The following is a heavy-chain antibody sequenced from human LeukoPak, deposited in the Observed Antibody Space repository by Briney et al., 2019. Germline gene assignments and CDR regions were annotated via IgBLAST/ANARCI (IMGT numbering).Heavy chain of an antibody. Sequence: SVKVSCKASGYTFTSYAVNWVRQAPGQGLEWMGGIIPIFGTANYAQKFQGRVTITADESTSTAYMELSSLRSEDTAVYYCAREVTGKYYFDYWGQGTLVTVSS. D-gene: IGHD1-20*01. V-gene: IGHV1-69*13. J-gene: IGHJ4*02. CDR1: GYTFTSYA. CDR3: AREVTGKYYFDY. CDR2: IIPIFGTA.